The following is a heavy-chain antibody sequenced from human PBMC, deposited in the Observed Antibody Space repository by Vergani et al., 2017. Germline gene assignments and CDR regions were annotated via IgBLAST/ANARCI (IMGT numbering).Heavy chain of an antibody. CDR3: AREGGDCSSTSCYSYWFDP. J-gene: IGHJ5*02. V-gene: IGHV1-46*01. CDR1: GYTFTSYY. CDR2: INPSGGST. D-gene: IGHD2-2*01. Sequence: QVQLVQSGAEVKKPGASVKVSCKASGYTFTSYYMHWVRQAPGQGLEWMGIINPSGGSTSYAQKFQGRVTMTRDTSTSTVYRELSSLRSEDTAVYYCAREGGDCSSTSCYSYWFDPWGQGTLVTVSS.